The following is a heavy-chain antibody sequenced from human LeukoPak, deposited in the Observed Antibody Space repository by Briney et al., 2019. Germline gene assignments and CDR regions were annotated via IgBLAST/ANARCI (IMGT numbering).Heavy chain of an antibody. D-gene: IGHD1-26*01. CDR3: ARVHPNLSGSHDY. J-gene: IGHJ4*02. V-gene: IGHV3-30-3*01. CDR1: GFTFSSYA. Sequence: PGGSLRLSCAASGFTFSSYAMHWVRQAPGKGLEWVAVISYDGSNKYYADSVKGRFTTSRDNSKNTLYLQMNSLRAEDTAVYYCARVHPNLSGSHDYWGQGTLVTVSS. CDR2: ISYDGSNK.